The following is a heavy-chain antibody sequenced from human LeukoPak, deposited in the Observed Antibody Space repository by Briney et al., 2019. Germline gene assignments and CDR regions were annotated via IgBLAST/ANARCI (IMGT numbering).Heavy chain of an antibody. Sequence: GGCVRLSCAASGFTFNSYAMNWVRQAPGKGPEWVSTIYSSEDSTYYADSVKGRFTISRVNSKNTLYLQMSSLRVEDTAVYYCARSSGFYYHFDYWGQGTLVTVSS. J-gene: IGHJ4*02. CDR2: IYSSEDST. CDR1: GFTFNSYA. CDR3: ARSSGFYYHFDY. D-gene: IGHD3-22*01. V-gene: IGHV3-23*01.